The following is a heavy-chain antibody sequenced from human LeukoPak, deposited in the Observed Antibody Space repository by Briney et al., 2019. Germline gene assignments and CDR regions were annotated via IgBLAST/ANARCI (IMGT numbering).Heavy chain of an antibody. CDR1: GFTFYDYA. CDR3: ARATTVIAATYYFDY. J-gene: IGHJ4*02. Sequence: GGSLRFSCAASGFTFYDYAMLRVGPGPGKGLEWGSGISWDRGSIGYADSGKGRFTISIDNAKNSLYLQMNSLRAEDTALYYCARATTVIAATYYFDYWGQGTLVTVSS. CDR2: ISWDRGSI. D-gene: IGHD6-6*01. V-gene: IGHV3-9*01.